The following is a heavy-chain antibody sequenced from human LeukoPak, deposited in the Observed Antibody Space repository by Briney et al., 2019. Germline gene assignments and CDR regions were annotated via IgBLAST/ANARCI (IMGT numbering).Heavy chain of an antibody. Sequence: GGSLRLSCAASGFTFSSYGMHWVRQAPGKGLEWVAFIRYDGSNEYYAESVKGRFTISRDNFKDTLYLQMNSLRAEDTAVYFCAKDRHGRLEYGEGIWLTGTTWHGYWGQGTLVTVSS. CDR3: AKDRHGRLEYGEGIWLTGTTWHGY. D-gene: IGHD1-20*01. CDR1: GFTFSSYG. J-gene: IGHJ4*02. V-gene: IGHV3-30*02. CDR2: IRYDGSNE.